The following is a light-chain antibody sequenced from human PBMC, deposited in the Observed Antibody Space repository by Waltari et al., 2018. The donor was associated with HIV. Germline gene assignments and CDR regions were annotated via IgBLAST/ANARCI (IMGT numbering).Light chain of an antibody. CDR3: AAWDDSLNGWV. J-gene: IGLJ3*02. Sequence: QSVLTQPPSVSEAPRQRVTISCSGSSSNIGNNAVNWYQQLPGKAPKLLIYYDVLLPSAVSGRFSGSESGTSASLAISGLQSEDEADYYCAAWDDSLNGWVFGGGTKLTVL. V-gene: IGLV1-36*01. CDR2: YDV. CDR1: SSNIGNNA.